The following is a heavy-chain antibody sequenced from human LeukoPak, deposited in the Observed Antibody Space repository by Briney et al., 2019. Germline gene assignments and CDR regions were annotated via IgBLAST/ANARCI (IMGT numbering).Heavy chain of an antibody. CDR1: GFTFSSYV. CDR2: ISDSGSST. V-gene: IGHV3-23*01. Sequence: PGGSLRLSCAASGFTFSSYVMNWVRQAPGKGLEWVSGISDSGSSTYYADSVKGRFTISRDNSKNTLYLQMNSLRAEDTAVYYCAKLPGRAADYWGQGTLVTVSS. CDR3: AKLPGRAADY. J-gene: IGHJ4*02.